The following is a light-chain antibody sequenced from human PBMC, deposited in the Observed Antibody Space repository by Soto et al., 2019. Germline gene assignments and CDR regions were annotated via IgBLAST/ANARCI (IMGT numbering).Light chain of an antibody. CDR3: QPHNNWPVVT. CDR1: RSISRN. V-gene: IGKV3-15*01. CDR2: GAS. Sequence: EMVMTQSPATLSVSPGERATLSCRASRSISRNLAWYQQKPGQAPRLLIYGASTRATGIPARFSGSGSGTEFTLTINSLQSEVFAIYYCQPHNNWPVVTFGGGTRVEIK. J-gene: IGKJ4*01.